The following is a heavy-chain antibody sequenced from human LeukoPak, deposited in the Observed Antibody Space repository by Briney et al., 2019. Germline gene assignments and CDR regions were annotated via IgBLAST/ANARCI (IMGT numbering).Heavy chain of an antibody. CDR3: ARVLRDYGDYIPPGAFDI. J-gene: IGHJ3*02. Sequence: GGSLRLPCAASGFTVSSNYMSWVRQAPGKGLEWVSVIYSGGSTYYADSVKGRFTISRDNSKNTLYLQMNSLRAEDTAVYYCARVLRDYGDYIPPGAFDIWGQGTMVTVSS. V-gene: IGHV3-66*01. CDR1: GFTVSSNY. CDR2: IYSGGST. D-gene: IGHD4-17*01.